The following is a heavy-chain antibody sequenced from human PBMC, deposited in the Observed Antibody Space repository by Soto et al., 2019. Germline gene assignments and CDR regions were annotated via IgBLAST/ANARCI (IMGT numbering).Heavy chain of an antibody. V-gene: IGHV4-4*07. CDR3: ARTVGAAYYFDF. D-gene: IGHD3-16*01. CDR1: GDSMSKYY. J-gene: IGHJ4*02. CDR2: IWTSGST. Sequence: QVQLQESGPGLVKPSETLSLTCNVSGDSMSKYYCSWVRQPAGKGLEWIGRIWTSGSTNYNPSLKSRVAMSIDTSNKHFSLDLKSVTAADTAVYYCARTVGAAYYFDFWGKGVLVTVSS.